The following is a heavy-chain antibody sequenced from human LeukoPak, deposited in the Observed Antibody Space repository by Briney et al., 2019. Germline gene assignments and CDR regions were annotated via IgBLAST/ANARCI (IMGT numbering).Heavy chain of an antibody. J-gene: IGHJ4*01. CDR2: INPGDGSTT. Sequence: PGGSLRLSCAVPGFTMSNYWMNWVRQAPGEGLVWVSHINPGDGSTTGYADSVKGRFTVSRDNAKNTLYLQMTSLKDGDTAVYYCVRDGMATAPYDLWGQGTLVTVSS. V-gene: IGHV3-74*01. CDR3: VRDGMATAPYDL. CDR1: GFTMSNYW. D-gene: IGHD5-24*01.